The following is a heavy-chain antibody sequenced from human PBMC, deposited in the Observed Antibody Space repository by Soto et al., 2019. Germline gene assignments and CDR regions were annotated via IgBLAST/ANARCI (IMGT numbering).Heavy chain of an antibody. J-gene: IGHJ4*02. CDR1: GGTFSSYT. CDR2: IIPILGIA. CDR3: VRLYCSGGSCYSAPVY. V-gene: IGHV1-69*02. Sequence: ASVKVSCKASGGTFSSYTISWVRQAPGQGLEWMGRIIPILGIANYAQKFQGRVTITADKSTSTAYMELSSLRSEDTAMYYCVRLYCSGGSCYSAPVYWGQGTLVTVSS. D-gene: IGHD2-15*01.